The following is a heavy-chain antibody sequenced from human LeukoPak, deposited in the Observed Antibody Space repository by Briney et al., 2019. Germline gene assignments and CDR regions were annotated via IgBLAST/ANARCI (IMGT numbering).Heavy chain of an antibody. D-gene: IGHD1-26*01. V-gene: IGHV3-30*09. Sequence: GGSLRLSCAASGFTFSSYWMHWVRQAPGKGLEWVAVISYDGSNKYYADSVKGRFAISRDNSKNTLYLQMNSLRAEDTAVYYCAREKSPWELLIDYWGQGTLVTVSS. CDR1: GFTFSSYW. J-gene: IGHJ4*02. CDR3: AREKSPWELLIDY. CDR2: ISYDGSNK.